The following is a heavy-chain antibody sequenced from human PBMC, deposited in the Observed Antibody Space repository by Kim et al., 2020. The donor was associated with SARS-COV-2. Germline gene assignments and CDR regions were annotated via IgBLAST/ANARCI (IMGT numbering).Heavy chain of an antibody. CDR1: GFSFSTYS. CDR3: ARGATGDRLGY. V-gene: IGHV3-48*02. D-gene: IGHD7-27*01. J-gene: IGHJ4*02. CDR2: ISSSSSTI. Sequence: GGSLRLSCAACGFSFSTYSMNWVRQTPRKGLEWLTYISSSSSTIYYADSVKGRFTISRDNAKNSLFLQMNNLRDDDTAVYYCARGATGDRLGYWGQGTLVTVSS.